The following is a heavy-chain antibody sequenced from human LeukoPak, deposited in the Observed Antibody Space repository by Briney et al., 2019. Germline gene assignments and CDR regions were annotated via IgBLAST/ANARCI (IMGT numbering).Heavy chain of an antibody. CDR1: GYTFTSYG. D-gene: IGHD2-2*01. CDR2: ISAHNGKT. Sequence: GASVKVSCKASGYTFTSYGITWVRQAPGQGLEWMGWISAHNGKTSYAQKFQGRVTMTTDTPTSTAYMELRSLRSDDTAVYYCARGDVVVSAAVRFDPWGQGTLVTVSS. J-gene: IGHJ5*02. V-gene: IGHV1-18*01. CDR3: ARGDVVVSAAVRFDP.